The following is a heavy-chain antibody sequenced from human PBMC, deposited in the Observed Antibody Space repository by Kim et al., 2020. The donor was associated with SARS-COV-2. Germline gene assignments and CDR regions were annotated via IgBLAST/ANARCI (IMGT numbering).Heavy chain of an antibody. J-gene: IGHJ4*02. CDR2: ISAYNGNT. V-gene: IGHV1-18*01. Sequence: ASVKISCKASGYTFTSYGISWVRQAPGQGLEWMGWISAYNGNTNYAQKLQGRVTMTTDTSTSTAYMELRSLRSDDTAVYYCASGDSSGYWDLFDYWGQGTLVTVSS. CDR1: GYTFTSYG. D-gene: IGHD3-22*01. CDR3: ASGDSSGYWDLFDY.